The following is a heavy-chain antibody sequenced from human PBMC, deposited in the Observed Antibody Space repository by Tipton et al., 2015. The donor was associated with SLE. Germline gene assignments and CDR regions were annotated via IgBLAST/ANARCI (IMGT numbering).Heavy chain of an antibody. Sequence: GSLRLSCAASGFTFSSSAMAWVRQTPGKGLEWVSTISGHSIRTYYADSVKGRFTISRDNSKNTLFLQMSSLRAEDTAVYYCARRGTVGGFHYWGQGTLVTVSS. J-gene: IGHJ4*02. V-gene: IGHV3-23*01. CDR1: GFTFSSSA. CDR2: ISGHSIRT. CDR3: ARRGTVGGFHY. D-gene: IGHD1-26*01.